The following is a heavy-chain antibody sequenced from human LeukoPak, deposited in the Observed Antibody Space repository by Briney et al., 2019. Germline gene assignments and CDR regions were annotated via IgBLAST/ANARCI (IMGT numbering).Heavy chain of an antibody. CDR3: ARAGVYGDRFDN. CDR2: IKQDGNEK. Sequence: PGVSLRLSCAASGFGFSTYWMSWVRQAPGKGLEWVANIKQDGNEKYYVESVKGRFTISRNDAKNSLFLQMSSLRAEDTAVYYCARAGVYGDRFDNWGQGILVTVSS. V-gene: IGHV3-7*01. CDR1: GFGFSTYW. J-gene: IGHJ4*02. D-gene: IGHD4-17*01.